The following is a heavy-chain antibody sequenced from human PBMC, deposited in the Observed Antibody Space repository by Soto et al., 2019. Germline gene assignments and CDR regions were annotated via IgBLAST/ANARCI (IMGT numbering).Heavy chain of an antibody. CDR2: FDPEDGET. D-gene: IGHD4-17*01. CDR1: GYTFTSYG. V-gene: IGHV1-24*01. CDR3: ATASGDYGGNSGAFDI. J-gene: IGHJ3*02. Sequence: AASVKVSCKASGYTFTSYGISWVRQAPGKGLEWMGGFDPEDGETIYAQKFQGRVTMTEDTSTDTAYMELSSLRSEDTAVYYCATASGDYGGNSGAFDIWGQGTMVTVSS.